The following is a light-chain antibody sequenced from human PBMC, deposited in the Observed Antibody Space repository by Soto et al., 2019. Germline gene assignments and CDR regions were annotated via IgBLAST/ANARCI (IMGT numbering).Light chain of an antibody. CDR1: SSDVGGYNY. V-gene: IGLV2-14*01. Sequence: QSVLTQPASVSGSPGQSITISCTGTSSDVGGYNYVSWYQQHPGKAPKLMIYDVSNRPSGVSNRFSGSKSGNTASLTISGLQADDEADYYCISYTSSSTLDVFGTGTKVTVL. CDR2: DVS. CDR3: ISYTSSSTLDV. J-gene: IGLJ1*01.